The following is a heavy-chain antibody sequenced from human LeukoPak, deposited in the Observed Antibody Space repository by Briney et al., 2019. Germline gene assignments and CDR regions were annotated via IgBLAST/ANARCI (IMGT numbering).Heavy chain of an antibody. CDR1: GFTFNIFW. CDR3: ARALGNSTGDY. J-gene: IGHJ4*02. CDR2: IKHDGSEK. Sequence: GGSLRLSCAASGFTFNIFWMSWVRQAPGKGLEWVANIKHDGSEKYCVDSVKGRFTISRDNAKNSLILQMNSLRGEDTAVYYCARALGNSTGDYWGQGTLVTVSS. V-gene: IGHV3-7*04. D-gene: IGHD7-27*01.